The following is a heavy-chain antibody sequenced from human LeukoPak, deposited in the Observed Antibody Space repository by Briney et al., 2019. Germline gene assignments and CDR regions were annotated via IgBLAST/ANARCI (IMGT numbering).Heavy chain of an antibody. Sequence: SETLSLTCTVSGGSISSGDYYWSWIRQPPGKGLEWIGHIYYSGSTYYNPSLKSRVTISVDTSKNQFSLKLSSVTAADTAVYYCARGDYDSSGACGLFDPWGQGTLVTVSS. CDR3: ARGDYDSSGACGLFDP. CDR2: IYYSGST. CDR1: GGSISSGDYY. D-gene: IGHD3-22*01. V-gene: IGHV4-30-4*01. J-gene: IGHJ5*02.